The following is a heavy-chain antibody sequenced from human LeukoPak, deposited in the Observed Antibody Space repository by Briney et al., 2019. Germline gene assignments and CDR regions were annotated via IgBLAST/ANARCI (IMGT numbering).Heavy chain of an antibody. J-gene: IGHJ4*02. CDR3: AKLVAVAGTGYFDY. Sequence: PGGSLRLSCAASGFTFDDYGMSWVRQAPGKGLEWVSGINWNGGSTGYADSVKGRFTISRDNAKNSLYLQMNSLRAEDTAVYYCAKLVAVAGTGYFDYWGQGTLVTVSS. D-gene: IGHD6-19*01. V-gene: IGHV3-20*04. CDR2: INWNGGST. CDR1: GFTFDDYG.